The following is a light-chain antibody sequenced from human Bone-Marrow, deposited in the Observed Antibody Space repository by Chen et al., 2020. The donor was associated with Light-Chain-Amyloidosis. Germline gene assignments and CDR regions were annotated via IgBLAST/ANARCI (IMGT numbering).Light chain of an antibody. J-gene: IGLJ3*02. CDR1: NIGTTS. Sequence: SYLLTQPSSVSVAPGQTATIACGGNNIGTTSVDWYQQTPGQAPLLVVYVDSDRHAGIPGRWSGYNSGRTARLSSSRVEAGDEADYCWQVWDGSRERRVFGGGTELTVL. V-gene: IGLV3-21*02. CDR2: VDS. CDR3: QVWDGSRERRV.